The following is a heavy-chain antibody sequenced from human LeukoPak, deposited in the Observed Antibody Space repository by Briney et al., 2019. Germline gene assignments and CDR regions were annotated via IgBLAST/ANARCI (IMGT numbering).Heavy chain of an antibody. J-gene: IGHJ4*02. D-gene: IGHD3-10*01. Sequence: GGSLRLSCAASGFTFSNHGMNWVRQAPGKGLEWVSSISSSGSYIYYADSVKARFTISRDNAKNSLYLQMNSLRAEDTAVYYCARDRVSMIRGVTAFDYWGQGTLVTVSS. CDR1: GFTFSNHG. CDR3: ARDRVSMIRGVTAFDY. CDR2: ISSSGSYI. V-gene: IGHV3-21*01.